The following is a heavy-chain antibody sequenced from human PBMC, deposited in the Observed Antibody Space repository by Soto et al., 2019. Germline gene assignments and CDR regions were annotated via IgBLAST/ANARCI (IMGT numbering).Heavy chain of an antibody. D-gene: IGHD3-16*01. Sequence: GGSLRLSCAASGFTFSSYGMHWVRQAPGKGLEWVAVIWYDGSNKYYADSVKGRFTISRDNAKNSLYLQMNSLRAEDTAVYYCARDPGGPYYYYYMDVWGKGTTVTVSS. V-gene: IGHV3-33*01. J-gene: IGHJ6*03. CDR3: ARDPGGPYYYYYMDV. CDR1: GFTFSSYG. CDR2: IWYDGSNK.